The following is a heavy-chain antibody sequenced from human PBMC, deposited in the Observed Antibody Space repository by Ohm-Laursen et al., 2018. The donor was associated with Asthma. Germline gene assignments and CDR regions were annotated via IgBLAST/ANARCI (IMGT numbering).Heavy chain of an antibody. CDR3: ARNYYDHWSGSYTPVAY. J-gene: IGHJ4*02. Sequence: LSLTCAASGSTFSSYDMHWVRQAPGKGLEWVALIWHDGTNENYGDSVKGRFSISRDNSKNTLSLQMNSLRVEDTAVYYCARNYYDHWSGSYTPVAYWGQGTLVTVSS. D-gene: IGHD3-3*01. V-gene: IGHV3-33*01. CDR1: GSTFSSYD. CDR2: IWHDGTNE.